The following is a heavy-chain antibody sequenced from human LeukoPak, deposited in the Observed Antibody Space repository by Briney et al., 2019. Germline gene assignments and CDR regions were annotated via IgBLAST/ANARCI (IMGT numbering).Heavy chain of an antibody. CDR1: GYYFYGHY. CDR2: INTHSGAT. D-gene: IGHD2-15*01. V-gene: IGHV1-2*02. Sequence: SVKVSCKASGYYFYGHYMYWLRQAPGQGLEWMGWINTHSGATNYAQKFHGRVTLTRDTSITTAYMELGSLKSDDTAVYYCARVPTALAMVAATQGRNVWFDSWGQGTLVTVSS. J-gene: IGHJ5*01. CDR3: ARVPTALAMVAATQGRNVWFDS.